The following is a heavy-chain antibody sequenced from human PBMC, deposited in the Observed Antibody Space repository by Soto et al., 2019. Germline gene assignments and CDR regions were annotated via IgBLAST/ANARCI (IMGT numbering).Heavy chain of an antibody. CDR1: GFLLSTSGVG. J-gene: IGHJ4*02. D-gene: IGHD2-15*01. CDR2: IYWDDDK. Sequence: QITLKESGPTLVKPTQTLTLTCTFSGFLLSTSGVGVGWIRQPPGKALEWLALIYWDDDKPYSPSLKSRLTITKDTSKNQVVLTMTIMDPVDTATYYCAHRPSYCSGGSCYSGFDYWGQGTLVTVSS. V-gene: IGHV2-5*02. CDR3: AHRPSYCSGGSCYSGFDY.